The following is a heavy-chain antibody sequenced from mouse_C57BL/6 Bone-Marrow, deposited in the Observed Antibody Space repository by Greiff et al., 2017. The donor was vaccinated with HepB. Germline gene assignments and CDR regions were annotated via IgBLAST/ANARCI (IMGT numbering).Heavy chain of an antibody. CDR2: ISDGGSYT. CDR3: ARDLGGDY. CDR1: GFTFSSYA. V-gene: IGHV5-4*01. J-gene: IGHJ2*01. Sequence: EVQLVESGGGLVKPGGSLKLSCAASGFTFSSYAMSWVRQTPEKRLEWVATISDGGSYTYYPDNVKGRFTISRDNAKNNLYLQMSHLKSEDTAMYYCARDLGGDYWGQGTTLTVSS.